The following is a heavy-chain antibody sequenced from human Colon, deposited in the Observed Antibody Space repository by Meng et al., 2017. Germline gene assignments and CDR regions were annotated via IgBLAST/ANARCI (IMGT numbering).Heavy chain of an antibody. CDR3: ARGYYDSSGYGYWYFDL. CDR1: GGSSSSGDYY. Sequence: LRDSAPGLVTPPHTLSLTCTVSGGSSSSGDYYWSWCRQPPGKGLEWSGYIYYSGSTYYNPSLKSRVTISVDTSKNQFSQKLSSVTAADTAVYYCARGYYDSSGYGYWYFDLWGRGTLVTVSS. D-gene: IGHD3-22*01. V-gene: IGHV4-30-4*01. CDR2: IYYSGST. J-gene: IGHJ2*01.